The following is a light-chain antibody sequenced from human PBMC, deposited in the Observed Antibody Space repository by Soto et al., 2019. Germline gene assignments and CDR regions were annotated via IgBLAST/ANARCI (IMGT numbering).Light chain of an antibody. CDR1: SSNIGINF. J-gene: IGLJ3*02. CDR2: MND. V-gene: IGLV1-47*01. CDR3: ATWDDSMINPV. Sequence: QAVVTQPPSASGAPGQRVTISCSGSSSNIGINFVYWYQQLPGTAPKLLISMNDQRPSGVPDRFSGSKSGTSASLAISGLRSEDEADYICATWDDSMINPVFGGGTKVTVL.